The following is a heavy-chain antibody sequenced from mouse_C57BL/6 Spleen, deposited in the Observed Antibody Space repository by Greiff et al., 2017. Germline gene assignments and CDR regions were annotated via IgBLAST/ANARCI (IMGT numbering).Heavy chain of an antibody. J-gene: IGHJ4*01. Sequence: EVKVVESGGGLVQSGRSLRLSCATSGFTFSDFYMEWVRQAPGKGLEWIAASRNKANDYTTEYSASVKGRFIVSRDTSQSILYLQMNSLRAEDTAIYYAARDALTGTGAMDYWGQGTSVTVSS. D-gene: IGHD4-1*01. CDR3: ARDALTGTGAMDY. CDR2: SRNKANDYTT. CDR1: GFTFSDFY. V-gene: IGHV7-1*01.